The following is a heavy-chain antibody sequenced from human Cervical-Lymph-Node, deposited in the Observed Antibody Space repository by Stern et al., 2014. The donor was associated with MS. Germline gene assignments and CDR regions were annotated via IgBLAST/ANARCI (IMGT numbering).Heavy chain of an antibody. Sequence: QVQLVQSGAEVKKHGSSVKGSCKASGGTFSSYAISWVRQAPGQGLEWMGGVIPIFGTANYAQKFQGRVTITADESTSTAYMELSSLRSEDTAVYYCARSPIVPAAMYYFDYWGQGTLVTVS. CDR1: GGTFSSYA. V-gene: IGHV1-69*01. CDR2: VIPIFGTA. J-gene: IGHJ4*02. CDR3: ARSPIVPAAMYYFDY. D-gene: IGHD2-2*01.